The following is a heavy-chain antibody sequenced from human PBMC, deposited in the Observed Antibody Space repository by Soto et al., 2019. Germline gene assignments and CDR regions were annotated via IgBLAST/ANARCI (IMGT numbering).Heavy chain of an antibody. CDR3: ARDVGYSFDS. D-gene: IGHD3-22*01. CDR1: GFTFSSYG. Sequence: GGSLRLSCAASGFTFSSYGMHWVRQAPGKGLEWLSYITSGGTNIYYADSVKGRLTISRDNAKNSLYLQMNSLRDEDTAVYYCARDVGYSFDSWGQGTVVTVSS. J-gene: IGHJ4*02. V-gene: IGHV3-48*02. CDR2: ITSGGTNI.